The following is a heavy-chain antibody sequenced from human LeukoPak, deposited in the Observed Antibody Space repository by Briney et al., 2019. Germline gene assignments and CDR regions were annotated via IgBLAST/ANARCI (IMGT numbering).Heavy chain of an antibody. CDR2: FDPEDGET. D-gene: IGHD3-22*01. CDR1: GYTLTELS. Sequence: ASVKVSCKVSGYTLTELSMHWVRQAPGKGLEWMGGFDPEDGETIYAQKFQGRVTMTDDTSTDTAYMELSSLRSEDTAVYYCAGYYDSSGYYSHIAYWGQGTLVTVSS. V-gene: IGHV1-24*01. CDR3: AGYYDSSGYYSHIAY. J-gene: IGHJ4*02.